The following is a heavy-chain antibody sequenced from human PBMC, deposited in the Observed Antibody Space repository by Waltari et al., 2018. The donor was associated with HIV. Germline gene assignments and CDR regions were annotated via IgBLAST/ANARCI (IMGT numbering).Heavy chain of an antibody. V-gene: IGHV1-2*02. CDR3: ARKIQLWLTPNWFDP. J-gene: IGHJ5*02. D-gene: IGHD5-18*01. CDR2: INPNSGGT. Sequence: QVQLVQSGAEVKKPGASVKVSCTASGYTFTGYYMHWVRQAPGQGLEWMGWINPNSGGTNYAQKFQGRVTMTRDTSISTAYMELSRLRSDDTAVYYCARKIQLWLTPNWFDPWGQGTLVTVSS. CDR1: GYTFTGYY.